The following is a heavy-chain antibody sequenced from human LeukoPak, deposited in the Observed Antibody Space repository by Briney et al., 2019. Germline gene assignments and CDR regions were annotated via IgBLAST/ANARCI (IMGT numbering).Heavy chain of an antibody. CDR3: AREAHGFDY. D-gene: IGHD6-6*01. CDR2: IIPIFGTA. CDR1: GYTFTGYY. V-gene: IGHV1-69*13. Sequence: GASVKVSCKASGYTFTGYYMHWVRQAPGQGLEWMGGIIPIFGTANYAQKFQGRVTITADESTSTAYMELSSLRSEGTAVYYCAREAHGFDYWGQGTLVTVSS. J-gene: IGHJ4*02.